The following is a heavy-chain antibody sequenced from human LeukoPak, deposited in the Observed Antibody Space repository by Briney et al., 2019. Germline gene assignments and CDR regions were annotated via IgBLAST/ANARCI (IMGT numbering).Heavy chain of an antibody. D-gene: IGHD1-20*01. V-gene: IGHV4-39*07. CDR2: IYYSGST. J-gene: IGHJ6*03. CDR3: ARENLITGHAPYYYYYMDV. Sequence: SETLSLTCTVSGGSISSSSYYWGWICQPPGKGLEWIGSIYYSGSTYYNPSLKSRVTISVDTSKNQFSLQLNSVTPEDTAVYYCARENLITGHAPYYYYYMDVWGKGTTVTISS. CDR1: GGSISSSSYY.